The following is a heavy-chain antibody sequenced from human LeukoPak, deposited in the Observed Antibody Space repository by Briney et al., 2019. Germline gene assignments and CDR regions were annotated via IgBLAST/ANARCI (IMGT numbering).Heavy chain of an antibody. V-gene: IGHV1-2*02. D-gene: IGHD3-10*01. CDR1: GYTFTGYY. CDR3: ATRLRGVIRFAFDI. Sequence: ASVKVSCKASGYTFTGYYMHWVRQAPGQGLEWMGWINPNSGGTNCAQKFQGRVTMTRDTSISTAYMELSRLRSDDTAVYYCATRLRGVIRFAFDIWGQGTMFTVSS. CDR2: INPNSGGT. J-gene: IGHJ3*02.